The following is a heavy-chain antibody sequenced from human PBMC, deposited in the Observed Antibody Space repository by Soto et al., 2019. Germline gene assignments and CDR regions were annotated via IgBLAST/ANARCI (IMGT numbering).Heavy chain of an antibody. CDR3: AKDRGSSGYYNPNWFDP. D-gene: IGHD3-22*01. CDR2: ISGSGGST. CDR1: GFTFSSYA. Sequence: GSLRLSCAASGFTFSSYAMSWVRQAPGKGLEWVSAISGSGGSTYYADSVKGRFTISRDNSKNTLYLQMNSLRAEDTAVYYCAKDRGSSGYYNPNWFDPWGQGTLVTVSS. J-gene: IGHJ5*02. V-gene: IGHV3-23*01.